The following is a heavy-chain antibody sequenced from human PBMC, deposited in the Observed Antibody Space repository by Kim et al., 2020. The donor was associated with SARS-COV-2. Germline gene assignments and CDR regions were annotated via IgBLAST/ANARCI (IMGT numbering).Heavy chain of an antibody. CDR3: ARDFGSGWYGTNYYFDY. V-gene: IGHV3-30*04. J-gene: IGHJ4*02. Sequence: GGSLRLSCAASGFTFSSYAMHWVRQAPGKGLEWVAVISYDGSNKYYADSVKGRFTISRDNSKNTLYLQMNSLRAEDTAVYYCARDFGSGWYGTNYYFDYWGQGTLVTVSS. CDR1: GFTFSSYA. CDR2: ISYDGSNK. D-gene: IGHD6-19*01.